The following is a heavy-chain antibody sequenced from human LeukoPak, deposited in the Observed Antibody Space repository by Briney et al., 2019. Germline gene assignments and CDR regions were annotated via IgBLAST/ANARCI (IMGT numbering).Heavy chain of an antibody. J-gene: IGHJ4*02. CDR2: MNPNSGNT. D-gene: IGHD2-2*01. CDR1: GYTFTSYD. V-gene: IGHV1-8*03. CDR3: ARDRPQYVGYCSSTSCSYFDY. Sequence: ASVKVSCKASGYTFTSYDINWVRQATGQGLEWMGWMNPNSGNTGYAQKFQGRVTITRNTSISTAYMELSSLRSEDTAVYYCARDRPQYVGYCSSTSCSYFDYWGQGTLVTVSS.